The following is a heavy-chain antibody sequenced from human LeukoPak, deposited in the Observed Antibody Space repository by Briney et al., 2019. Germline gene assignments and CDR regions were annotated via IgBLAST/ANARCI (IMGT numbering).Heavy chain of an antibody. V-gene: IGHV7-4-1*02. CDR2: INTDTGYP. J-gene: IGHJ4*02. Sequence: ASVKVSCKASGYTFTKHGMNWVRQAPGQGLEWMGWINTDTGYPTYAQDFTGRFVFSLDTSVSTAYLQINSLRAEDSAMYYCARDGGGRGVPNNLASWGQGTLVTVSS. CDR1: GYTFTKHG. D-gene: IGHD3-16*01. CDR3: ARDGGGRGVPNNLAS.